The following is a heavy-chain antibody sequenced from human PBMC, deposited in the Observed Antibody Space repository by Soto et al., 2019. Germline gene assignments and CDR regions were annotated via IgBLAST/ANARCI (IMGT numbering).Heavy chain of an antibody. CDR1: GFTFSSYG. CDR3: ARDKTHFDY. CDR2: IWYDGSNK. Sequence: QVQLVESGGGVVQPGRSLRLSCVASGFTFSSYGMHWARQAPGKGLEWVAVIWYDGSNKYYADSVKGRFTISRDNSKKTVYLQMNSLRAEDTAVYYCARDKTHFDYWGQGTLVTVSS. J-gene: IGHJ4*02. V-gene: IGHV3-33*01.